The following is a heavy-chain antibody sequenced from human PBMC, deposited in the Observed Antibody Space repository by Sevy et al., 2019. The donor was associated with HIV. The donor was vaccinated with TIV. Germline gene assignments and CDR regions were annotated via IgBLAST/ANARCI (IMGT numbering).Heavy chain of an antibody. CDR2: IYSGGST. D-gene: IGHD5-18*01. CDR3: ARDRNTAMVIGMDV. J-gene: IGHJ6*02. Sequence: GGSLRLSCAASGFIVSSNYMSWVRQAPGKGLEWVSVIYSGGSTYYADSVKGRFTISRDNSKNTLYLQMNSLRAEDTAVYHCARDRNTAMVIGMDVWGQGTTVTVSS. CDR1: GFIVSSNY. V-gene: IGHV3-53*01.